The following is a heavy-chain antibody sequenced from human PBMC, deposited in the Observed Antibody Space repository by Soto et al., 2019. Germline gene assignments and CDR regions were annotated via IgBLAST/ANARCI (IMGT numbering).Heavy chain of an antibody. V-gene: IGHV3-23*01. CDR1: GFSFSSYA. D-gene: IGHD6-6*01. CDR3: ARVLCGSSSCHYSFYGMDV. CDR2: ISGSDSST. Sequence: EVQLLESGGGLVQPGGSLRLSCAASGFSFSSYAMNWVRQAPGKGLEGGSVISGSDSSTYYADSVEGRFTISRDNSKNTLYLQMNSLRAEDTAVYYCARVLCGSSSCHYSFYGMDVWGQGTTVTVSS. J-gene: IGHJ6*02.